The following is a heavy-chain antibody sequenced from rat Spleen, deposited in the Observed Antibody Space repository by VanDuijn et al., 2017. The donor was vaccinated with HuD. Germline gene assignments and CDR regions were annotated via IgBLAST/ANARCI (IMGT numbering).Heavy chain of an antibody. Sequence: QVQLKESGPGLVQPSQTLSLTCTVSGFSLTDFNVHWVRQPAGKGLEWMGVIWTGGSTDYNSALKSRLSISRDTSKSQVFLKMNSLQTDDTAIYFCTRSPPFDYWGQGVMVTVSS. CDR2: IWTGGST. J-gene: IGHJ2*01. CDR1: GFSLTDFN. CDR3: TRSPPFDY. V-gene: IGHV2-30*01. D-gene: IGHD3-1*01.